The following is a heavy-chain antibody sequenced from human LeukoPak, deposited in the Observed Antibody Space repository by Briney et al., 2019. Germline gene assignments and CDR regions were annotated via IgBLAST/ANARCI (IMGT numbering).Heavy chain of an antibody. CDR1: GFTFSSYA. CDR3: AKPFDSSSWYIFDY. CDR2: ISGSGGST. J-gene: IGHJ4*02. Sequence: GGSLRLSCAASGFTFSSYAMSWVRQAPGKGLEWVSAISGSGGSTYYADSVKGRFTISRGNSKNTLYLQMNSLRAEDTAVYYCAKPFDSSSWYIFDYWGQGTLVTVSS. D-gene: IGHD6-13*01. V-gene: IGHV3-23*01.